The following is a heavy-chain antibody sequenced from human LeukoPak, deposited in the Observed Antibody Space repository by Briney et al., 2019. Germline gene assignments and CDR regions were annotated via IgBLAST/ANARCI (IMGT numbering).Heavy chain of an antibody. CDR2: IKQDGSEK. D-gene: IGHD3-3*01. CDR1: GFTFSSYW. J-gene: IGHJ4*02. V-gene: IGHV3-7*01. CDR3: ARLRFLEWFHPWD. Sequence: GGSLRLSCAASGFTFSSYWMSWVRQAPGTGLEWVTNIKQDGSEKYYVDSVKGRFTISRDNAKNSLYLQMNSLRAEDTAVYYCARLRFLEWFHPWDWGQGTLVTVSS.